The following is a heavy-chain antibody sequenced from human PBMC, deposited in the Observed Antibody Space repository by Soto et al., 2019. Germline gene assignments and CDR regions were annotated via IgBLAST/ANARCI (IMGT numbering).Heavy chain of an antibody. CDR3: RSSSRYSTDV. CDR1: GGSITSSFY. Sequence: QLQLQESGPGLVKPSAALSLGCTVSGGSITSSFYWGWIRQPPGKGLEWIGSIYGTGNTYYNPSLKGRVTIAADPSKNQFSLNLISVTAADTAVYYCRSSSRYSTDVWGQGATVTVSS. J-gene: IGHJ6*02. D-gene: IGHD6-13*01. CDR2: IYGTGNT. V-gene: IGHV4-39*01.